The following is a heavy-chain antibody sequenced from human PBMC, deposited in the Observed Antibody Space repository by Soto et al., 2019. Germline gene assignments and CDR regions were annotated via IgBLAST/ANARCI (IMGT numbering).Heavy chain of an antibody. D-gene: IGHD3-10*01. J-gene: IGHJ5*02. V-gene: IGHV4-34*01. CDR2: INHSGST. CDR1: GGSFSGYY. CDR3: ARSYGSGSYNWFDP. Sequence: SETLSLTCAVYGGSFSGYYWSWIRQPPGKGLEWIGEINHSGSTNYNPSLKSRVTISVDTPKNQFSLKLSSVTAADTAVYYCARSYGSGSYNWFDPWGQGTLVTVSS.